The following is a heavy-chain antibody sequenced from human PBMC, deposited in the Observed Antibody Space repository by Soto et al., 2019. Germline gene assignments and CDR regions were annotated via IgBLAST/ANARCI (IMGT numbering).Heavy chain of an antibody. Sequence: SETLSLTCTISGGSMSRYSCHWLRQPPGKGLEWIGYMYNDGATDYNPSLKSRLSMSLDTSTNQFSLRLTSVTAADTAVYFCARGPTITTDVWGRGILVTVSS. D-gene: IGHD5-12*01. CDR2: MYNDGAT. V-gene: IGHV4-59*01. CDR1: GGSMSRYS. J-gene: IGHJ4*02. CDR3: ARGPTITTDV.